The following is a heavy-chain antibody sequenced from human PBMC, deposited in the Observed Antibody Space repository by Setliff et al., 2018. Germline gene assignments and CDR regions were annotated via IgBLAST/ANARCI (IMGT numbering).Heavy chain of an antibody. CDR1: GFTVSGNY. Sequence: PGGSLRLSCAGSGFTVSGNYMHWARQAPGKGLEWVSVIYTGGNTFYADSVKGRFTISRDNAQNSLYLQMDSLRAEDTAVYYCARSPANGGHDAFDVWGQGTMVTVS. D-gene: IGHD6-25*01. J-gene: IGHJ3*01. CDR2: IYTGGNT. CDR3: ARSPANGGHDAFDV. V-gene: IGHV3-53*01.